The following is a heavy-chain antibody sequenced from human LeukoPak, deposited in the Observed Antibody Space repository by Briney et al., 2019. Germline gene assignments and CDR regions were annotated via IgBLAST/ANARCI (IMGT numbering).Heavy chain of an antibody. CDR3: SSWPHNDY. D-gene: IGHD6-13*01. CDR1: GLTFSSYE. J-gene: IGHJ4*02. CDR2: MDNSGSTV. Sequence: VGSLRLSCAASGLTFSSYEINCGRQAPGKGLEWGSYMDNSGSTVYYAYSVKGRFTISRDNAKNSLYLQMNSLRVEETAVYYCSSWPHNDYWGQGTLVTVSS. V-gene: IGHV3-48*03.